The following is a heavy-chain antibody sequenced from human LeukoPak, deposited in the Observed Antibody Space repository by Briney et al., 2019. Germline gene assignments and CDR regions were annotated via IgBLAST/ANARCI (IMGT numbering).Heavy chain of an antibody. J-gene: IGHJ5*02. D-gene: IGHD4-17*01. CDR1: GYIFTCYW. CDR3: ARGGGLSGTVTTNGFDP. CDR2: INPNSGVT. Sequence: ASVKVSCKASGYIFTCYWMHWVRQAPGQGLEWMGWINPNSGVTKYAQKFQGRVTVTSDTSLSTVYMEVSRLKSDDTAMYYCARGGGLSGTVTTNGFDPWGQGTLVTVSS. V-gene: IGHV1-2*02.